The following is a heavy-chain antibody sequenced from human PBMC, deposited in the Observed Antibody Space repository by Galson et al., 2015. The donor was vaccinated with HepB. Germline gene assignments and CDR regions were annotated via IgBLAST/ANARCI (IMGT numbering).Heavy chain of an antibody. J-gene: IGHJ4*02. V-gene: IGHV3-30-3*01. CDR2: ISYDGSNK. D-gene: IGHD5-24*01. Sequence: SCAASGFTFSSYAMHWVRQAPGKGLEWVAVISYDGSNKYYADSVKGRFTISRDNSKNTLYLQMNSLRAEDTAVYYCARDGDREDGYNSYFDYWGQGTLVTVSS. CDR1: GFTFSSYA. CDR3: ARDGDREDGYNSYFDY.